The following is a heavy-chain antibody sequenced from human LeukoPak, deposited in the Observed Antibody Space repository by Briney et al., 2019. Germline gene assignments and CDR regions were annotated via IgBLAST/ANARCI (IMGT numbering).Heavy chain of an antibody. CDR3: VRDEDL. Sequence: SETLSLTCSVSGGSISNYYWGWIRQAPGKGLEWIGYIFNTRTTNYNPSLKSRVTISEDTSKKQFSLNLTYVTAADSAVYYCVRDEDLWGQGTLVIVSS. J-gene: IGHJ5*02. V-gene: IGHV4-59*01. CDR1: GGSISNYY. CDR2: IFNTRTT.